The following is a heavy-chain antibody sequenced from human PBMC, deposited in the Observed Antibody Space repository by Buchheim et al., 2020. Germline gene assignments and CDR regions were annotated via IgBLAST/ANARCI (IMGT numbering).Heavy chain of an antibody. CDR1: GFTFSHYA. CDR3: AKTPGGGPAAPWLNDY. J-gene: IGHJ4*02. V-gene: IGHV3-23*01. CDR2: ISGSAGTT. D-gene: IGHD6-13*01. Sequence: EVQLLESGGDLVQPGGSLRLSCAASGFTFSHYAMSWVRQAPGKGLEWVSAISGSAGTTFYADSVKGRFTISRDNSKTTLYLQMNSLRLEDTAVYYCAKTPGGGPAAPWLNDYWGQGTL.